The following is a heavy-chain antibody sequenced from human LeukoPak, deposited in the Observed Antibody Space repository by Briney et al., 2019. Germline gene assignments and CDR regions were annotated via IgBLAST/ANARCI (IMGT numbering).Heavy chain of an antibody. Sequence: PGGSLRLSCAASGFTFSSYSKNWVRQAPGKGLEWVSSISSSSSYIYYADSVKDRFTISRDNAKNSLYLQMNSLRAEDTAVYYCARDSTDFDCWGQGTLVTVSS. J-gene: IGHJ4*02. CDR2: ISSSSSYI. V-gene: IGHV3-21*01. CDR1: GFTFSSYS. CDR3: ARDSTDFDC.